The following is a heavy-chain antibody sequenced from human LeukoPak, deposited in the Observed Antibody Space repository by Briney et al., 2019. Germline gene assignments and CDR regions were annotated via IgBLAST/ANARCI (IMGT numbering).Heavy chain of an antibody. V-gene: IGHV4-34*01. D-gene: IGHD3-22*01. CDR2: IKHDGST. CDR1: GGSFSGDF. J-gene: IGHJ5*02. Sequence: SETLSLTCAVYGGSFSGDFWSWIRQPPGKGLEWIGEIKHDGSTTYNPSLESRVTMSVDTSTNQISLEMTSVTAADTAVYFCARFRFRHSFDPSGYVGRFDPWGQGTLVTVSS. CDR3: ARFRFRHSFDPSGYVGRFDP.